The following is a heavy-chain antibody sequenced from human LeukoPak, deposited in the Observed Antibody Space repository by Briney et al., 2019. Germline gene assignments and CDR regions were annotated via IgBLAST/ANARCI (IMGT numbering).Heavy chain of an antibody. V-gene: IGHV3-30-3*01. J-gene: IGHJ4*02. CDR1: GFTFSSYA. CDR2: ISYDGSNK. CDR3: ARDQWLATDGFDY. D-gene: IGHD6-19*01. Sequence: PGGSLRLSCAASGFTFSSYAMHWVRQAPGKGLEWVAVISYDGSNKYYADSVKGRFTISRDNSKNTLYLQMNSLRAEDTAVYYCARDQWLATDGFDYWGQGTLVTVSS.